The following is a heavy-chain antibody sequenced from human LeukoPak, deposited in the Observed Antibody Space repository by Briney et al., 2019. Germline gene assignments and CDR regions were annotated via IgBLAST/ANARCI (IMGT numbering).Heavy chain of an antibody. CDR3: AGGNSMDV. D-gene: IGHD1/OR15-1a*01. V-gene: IGHV3-7*03. J-gene: IGHJ6*04. CDR1: GFPFSNSW. CDR2: IKKDGSGI. Sequence: PGGSLRLSCAVSGFPFSNSWMYWVRQAPGKGLKGVANIKKDGSGISYVDSVKGRFIISRDNARNSLYLQMNSLRVEDTAVYFCAGGNSMDVWGKGTAVTVSS.